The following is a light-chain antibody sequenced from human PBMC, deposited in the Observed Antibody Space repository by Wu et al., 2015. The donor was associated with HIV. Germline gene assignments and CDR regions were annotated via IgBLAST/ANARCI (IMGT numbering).Light chain of an antibody. CDR3: HQRTTWPRT. CDR1: QDISDH. J-gene: IGKJ1*01. CDR2: DAS. V-gene: IGKV1-33*01. Sequence: DIQMTQSPSSLSASVGDRVTISCQASQDISDHLNWYQQKVGRAPKLLIYDASNVEAGVPSGLSGSGSGTNFTFTISSLQPEDFAVYYCHQRTTWPRTFGQGTKVEVK.